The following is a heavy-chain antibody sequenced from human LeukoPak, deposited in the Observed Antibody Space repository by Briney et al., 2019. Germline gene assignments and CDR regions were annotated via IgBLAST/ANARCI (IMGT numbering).Heavy chain of an antibody. D-gene: IGHD1-26*01. J-gene: IGHJ4*02. CDR2: IYYSGST. CDR1: GGSISSSSYF. V-gene: IGHV4-39*01. CDR3: ANSIVGAATAIDY. Sequence: SETLSHTCTVSGGSISSSSYFWGWIRQPPGKGLEWIASIYYSGSTYYNPSLKSRVTISVDTSENQFSLKLSSVTAADTAVYYCANSIVGAATAIDYWGQGTLVTVSS.